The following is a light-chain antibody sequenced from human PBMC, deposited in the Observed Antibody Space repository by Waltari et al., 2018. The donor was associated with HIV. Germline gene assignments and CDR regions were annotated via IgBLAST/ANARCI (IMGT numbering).Light chain of an antibody. CDR3: QQYHAYPVT. CDR2: QAS. Sequence: DIQMTQSPATLSASVGDRVTISCRASQNINRWLAWYQQRPGKPPKFLIYQASSLESGVPSRFSGSGSGTLFTLTINSLQPADFATYYCQQYHAYPVTFGGGTKVE. CDR1: QNINRW. V-gene: IGKV1-5*01. J-gene: IGKJ4*01.